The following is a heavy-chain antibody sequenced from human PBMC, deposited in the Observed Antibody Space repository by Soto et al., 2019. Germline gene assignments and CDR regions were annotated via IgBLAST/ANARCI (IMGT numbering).Heavy chain of an antibody. CDR1: GFTFSSYA. CDR2: ISDSGDST. Sequence: GGSLRLSCAASGFTFSSYAMTWGRPAPGKGLEWVSVISDSGDSTYYTDSVKGRFTISRDNSKNTLYLQMNSLRAEDTAAYYCAKYYDDVWGSFRHYFDDWGQGTQVTVSS. J-gene: IGHJ4*02. CDR3: AKYYDDVWGSFRHYFDD. V-gene: IGHV3-23*01. D-gene: IGHD3-16*02.